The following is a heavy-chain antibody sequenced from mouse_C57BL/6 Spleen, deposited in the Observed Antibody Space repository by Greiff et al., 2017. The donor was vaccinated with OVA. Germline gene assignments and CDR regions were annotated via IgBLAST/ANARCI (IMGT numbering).Heavy chain of an antibody. CDR3: ASYGSYGDAMDY. J-gene: IGHJ4*01. Sequence: VQLKQSGAELVKPGASVKLSCTASGFNIKDYYMHWVKQRTEQGLEWIGRIDPEDGDTNYAPKFQGKATITADTSSNTAYLRLSSLTSEDTAVYYCASYGSYGDAMDYWGQGTSVTVSS. D-gene: IGHD2-1*01. CDR2: IDPEDGDT. V-gene: IGHV14-2*01. CDR1: GFNIKDYY.